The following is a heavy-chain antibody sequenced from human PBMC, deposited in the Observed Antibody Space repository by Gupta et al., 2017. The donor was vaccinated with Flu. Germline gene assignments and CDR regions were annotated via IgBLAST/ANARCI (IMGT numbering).Heavy chain of an antibody. CDR1: GFTFSSYA. CDR2: ISGSGGST. CDR3: AKDHSLSHSSGYYLDAFDI. V-gene: IGHV3-23*01. D-gene: IGHD3-22*01. J-gene: IGHJ3*02. Sequence: EVQLLESGGGLVQPGGSLRLSCAASGFTFSSYAMSWVLQAPGKGLEWVSAISGSGGSTYYADSVKGRFTISRDNSKNTLYLQMNSLRAEDTAVYYCAKDHSLSHSSGYYLDAFDIWGQGTMVTVSS.